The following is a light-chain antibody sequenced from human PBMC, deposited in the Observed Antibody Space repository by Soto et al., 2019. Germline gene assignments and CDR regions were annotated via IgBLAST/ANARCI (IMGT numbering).Light chain of an antibody. CDR3: QQRSNWST. CDR1: HSVNNY. CDR2: EAS. J-gene: IGKJ5*01. V-gene: IGKV3-11*01. Sequence: EIVLTQSPATLSLSPGERATISCRASHSVNNYLAWYQQKPGQAPRLLIYEASNRATGIPARFSGSWSGTDFTLTISSLEPEDAAVYYCQQRSNWSTFGQGTRLEIK.